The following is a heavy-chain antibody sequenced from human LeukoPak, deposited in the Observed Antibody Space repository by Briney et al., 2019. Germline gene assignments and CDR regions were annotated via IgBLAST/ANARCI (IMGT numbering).Heavy chain of an antibody. CDR3: ADQVGATRDLDY. CDR1: GYSLTELS. D-gene: IGHD1-26*01. V-gene: IGHV1-24*01. Sequence: ASVKVSCKVFGYSLTELSMHWVLQAPGKGLEWMGGFDPEDGEIIYAQKFQGRVTMTEDTSTDTAYMELSSLRSEDTAVYYCADQVGATRDLDYWGQGTLVTVSS. CDR2: FDPEDGEI. J-gene: IGHJ4*02.